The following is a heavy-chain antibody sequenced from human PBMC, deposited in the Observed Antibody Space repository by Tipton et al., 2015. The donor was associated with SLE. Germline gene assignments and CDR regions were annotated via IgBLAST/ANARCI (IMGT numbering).Heavy chain of an antibody. CDR2: IHHSGST. CDR1: GYSIRNGYY. D-gene: IGHD3-16*01. V-gene: IGHV4-38-2*02. Sequence: TLSLTCNVSGYSIRNGYYWGWIRQAPGKGLEWTGTIHHSGSTYYNPSLKSRVTISVDTSKNQFSLKLSSVTAADTAVYYCARVQAYEGFDPWGQGTLVTVSS. J-gene: IGHJ5*02. CDR3: ARVQAYEGFDP.